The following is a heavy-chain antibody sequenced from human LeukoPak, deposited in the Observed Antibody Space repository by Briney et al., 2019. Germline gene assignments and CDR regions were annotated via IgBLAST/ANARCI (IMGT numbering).Heavy chain of an antibody. D-gene: IGHD7-27*01. CDR3: ARHPQLGIDY. CDR1: GGSISNDY. J-gene: IGHJ4*02. CDR2: INHSGST. V-gene: IGHV4-34*01. Sequence: SETLSLTCTVSGGSISNDYWSWIRQPPGKGLEWIGEINHSGSTNYNPSLKSRVTISVDTSKNQFSLKLSSVTAADTAVYYCARHPQLGIDYWGQGTLVTVSS.